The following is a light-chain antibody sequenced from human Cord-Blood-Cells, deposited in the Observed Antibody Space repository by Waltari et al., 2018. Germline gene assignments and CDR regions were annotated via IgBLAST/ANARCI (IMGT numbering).Light chain of an antibody. J-gene: IGKJ1*01. CDR1: HSISSY. Sequence: IQMTQSPSSLSASVGDRVTITCRASHSISSYLNWYQQKPGNAPKLLIYAASSLQSGVPSRFSGSGSGTDFTLTISSLQPEDFATYYCQQSYSTPWTFGQGTKVEIK. CDR3: QQSYSTPWT. CDR2: AAS. V-gene: IGKV1-39*01.